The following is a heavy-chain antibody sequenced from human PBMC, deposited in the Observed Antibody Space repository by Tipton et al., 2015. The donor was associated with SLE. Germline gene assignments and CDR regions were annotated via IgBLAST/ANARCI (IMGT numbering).Heavy chain of an antibody. CDR1: GGSINDSF. Sequence: TLSLTCTVSGGSINDSFWNWVRQPPGKGLEWIGYISYSGSTKYNPSLKSRLTISVDTSKNQFSLRLSSVTAADTAVYYCARGVATFKDWGQGSLVTVSS. CDR3: ARGVATFKD. V-gene: IGHV4-59*01. J-gene: IGHJ4*02. CDR2: ISYSGST. D-gene: IGHD5-12*01.